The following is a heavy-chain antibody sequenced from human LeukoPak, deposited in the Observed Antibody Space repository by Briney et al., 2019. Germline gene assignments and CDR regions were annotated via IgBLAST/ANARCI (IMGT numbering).Heavy chain of an antibody. Sequence: GGSLRLSCAASGFTFSSYWMTWVRQAPGKGLEWVATIKKDGSEKYYVDSVKGRFTISRDNAKNSLYLQMNSLRAEDTAVYYCAREMGWNYGDYWGEGPLVTVSS. CDR1: GFTFSSYW. J-gene: IGHJ4*02. CDR3: AREMGWNYGDY. CDR2: IKKDGSEK. V-gene: IGHV3-7*05. D-gene: IGHD1-7*01.